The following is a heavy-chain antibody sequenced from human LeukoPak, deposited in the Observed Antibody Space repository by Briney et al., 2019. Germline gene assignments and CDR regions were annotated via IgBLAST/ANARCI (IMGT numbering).Heavy chain of an antibody. CDR2: ISGSGSST. J-gene: IGHJ4*02. CDR1: GFTSSNYA. D-gene: IGHD6-6*01. Sequence: PGGSLRLSCVASGFTSSNYAMSWVRQAPGKGLEWVSTISGSGSSTYYADSVKGRFTISRDDSKNTLYLQMNSLRAEDTAMYYCARGFTTITPRFDYWGQGTLVTVSS. CDR3: ARGFTTITPRFDY. V-gene: IGHV3-23*01.